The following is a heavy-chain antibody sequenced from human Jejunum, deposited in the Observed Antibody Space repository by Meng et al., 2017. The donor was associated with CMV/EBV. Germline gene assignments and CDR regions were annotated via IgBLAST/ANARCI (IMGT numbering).Heavy chain of an antibody. Sequence: ASGITLARIAMRWVRQAPGKGLAWVSAISENGDTTYNADSMKSRFTISSDNSKNTLYLTMSSLRAEDSALYYCQGPYDSGNYYVDYWGQGTQVTVSS. CDR2: ISENGDTT. CDR3: QGPYDSGNYYVDY. CDR1: GITLARIA. J-gene: IGHJ4*02. D-gene: IGHD3-10*01. V-gene: IGHV3-23*01.